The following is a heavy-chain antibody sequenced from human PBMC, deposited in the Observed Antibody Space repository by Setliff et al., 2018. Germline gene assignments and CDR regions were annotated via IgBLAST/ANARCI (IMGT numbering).Heavy chain of an antibody. D-gene: IGHD3-10*01. CDR1: GYTFTSYG. CDR2: ISAYNGNT. J-gene: IGHJ6*02. CDR3: AREPLYYYGSGSYYKPPLYYGMDV. Sequence: ASVKVSCKASGYTFTSYGISWVRQAPGQGLEWMGWISAYNGNTNYAQKLQGRVTMTTDTSTSTAYMELRSLRSDDTAVYYCAREPLYYYGSGSYYKPPLYYGMDVWGQGTTVTRLL. V-gene: IGHV1-18*01.